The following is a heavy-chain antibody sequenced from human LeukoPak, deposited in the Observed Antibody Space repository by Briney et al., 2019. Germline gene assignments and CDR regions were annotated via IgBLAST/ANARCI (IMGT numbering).Heavy chain of an antibody. CDR2: IIPIFGTA. CDR1: GGTFSSCA. Sequence: SVKVSCKASGGTFSSCAISWVRQAPGQGLEWMGGIIPIFGTANYAQKFQGRVTITTDESTSTAYMELSSLRSEDTAVYYCARELGHSGSYTTPWFDPWGQGTLVTVSS. V-gene: IGHV1-69*05. CDR3: ARELGHSGSYTTPWFDP. D-gene: IGHD1-26*01. J-gene: IGHJ5*02.